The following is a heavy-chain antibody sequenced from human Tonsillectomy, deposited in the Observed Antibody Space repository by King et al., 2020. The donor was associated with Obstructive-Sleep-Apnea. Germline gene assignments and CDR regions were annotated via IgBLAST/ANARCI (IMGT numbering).Heavy chain of an antibody. CDR2: ISAYNGNT. Sequence: QVQLVESGAEVKKPGASVKVSCKASGYTFTSYGISWVRQAPGQGLEWMGWISAYNGNTNYAQKLQGRVTMTTDTSTSTAYMELRSLRSDDTAVYYCASSTHIVVVPASNYYYYYGMDVWGQGTTVTVSS. V-gene: IGHV1-18*01. J-gene: IGHJ6*02. D-gene: IGHD2-2*01. CDR1: GYTFTSYG. CDR3: ASSTHIVVVPASNYYYYYGMDV.